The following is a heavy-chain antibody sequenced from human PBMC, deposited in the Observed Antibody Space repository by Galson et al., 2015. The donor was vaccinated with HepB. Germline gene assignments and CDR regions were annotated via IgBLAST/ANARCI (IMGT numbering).Heavy chain of an antibody. CDR3: AREASGSYYWVCAFDL. D-gene: IGHD1-26*01. CDR2: ISYDGSNK. CDR1: GLTFSSYA. J-gene: IGHJ3*01. Sequence: LRLSCAASGLTFSSYAMHWVRQAPGKGLEWVAVISYDGSNKYYADSVKGRFTISRDNSKNTLYLQMNSLRAEDTSVYYCAREASGSYYWVCAFDLWGQGTMVTVSS. V-gene: IGHV3-30*04.